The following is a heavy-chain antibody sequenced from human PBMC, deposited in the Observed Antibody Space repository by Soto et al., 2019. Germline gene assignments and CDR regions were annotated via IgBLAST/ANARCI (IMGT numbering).Heavy chain of an antibody. CDR1: GYTFTGYY. V-gene: IGHV1-2*04. D-gene: IGHD2-21*01. Sequence: ASVKVSCKASGYTFTGYYMHWVRQAPGQGLEWMGWINPNSGGTNYAQKFQGWVTMTRDTSISTAYMELRSLRSDDTAVYYCARDHETLAYCGGDCYGTIFDYWGQGTLVTVSS. J-gene: IGHJ4*02. CDR3: ARDHETLAYCGGDCYGTIFDY. CDR2: INPNSGGT.